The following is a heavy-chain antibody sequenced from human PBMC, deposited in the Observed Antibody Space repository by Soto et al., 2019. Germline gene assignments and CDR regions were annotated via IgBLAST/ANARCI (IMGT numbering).Heavy chain of an antibody. V-gene: IGHV3-11*05. CDR3: ARENGGSSYD. J-gene: IGHJ4*02. CDR1: GFTFSDYY. CDR2: ISSSSTYT. D-gene: IGHD6-6*01. Sequence: QVQLVESGGGLVQPGGSLSLSCAASGFTFSDYYMTWIRQAPGKGLEWVSHISSSSTYTDYTDSVKGRFTISRDNAKNSLYLQMNSLRTEDTAVYYCARENGGSSYDWGQGTMVTVSS.